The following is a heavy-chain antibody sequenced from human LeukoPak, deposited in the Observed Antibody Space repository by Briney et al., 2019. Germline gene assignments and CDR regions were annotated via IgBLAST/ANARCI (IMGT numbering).Heavy chain of an antibody. CDR1: GGSISSSSYY. CDR3: ARQRYYGSGSYSPNWFDP. D-gene: IGHD3-10*01. V-gene: IGHV4-39*01. Sequence: PSETLSLTCTVSGGSISSSSYYWVWIRQPPGKGLEWIGSIYYSETTYYNPSLKSRVTISVDTSKNQFSLRLSSVTAADTAVYYCARQRYYGSGSYSPNWFDPWGEGTLVTVSS. CDR2: IYYSETT. J-gene: IGHJ5*02.